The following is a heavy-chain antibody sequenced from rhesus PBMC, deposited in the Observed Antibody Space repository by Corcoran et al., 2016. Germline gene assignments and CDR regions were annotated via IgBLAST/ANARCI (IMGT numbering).Heavy chain of an antibody. V-gene: IGHV4-160*01. D-gene: IGHD1-20*01. CDR1: GGSLRSYW. J-gene: IGHJ4*01. CDR2: IYGSSGST. CDR3: ARVAGTMSKYYFDY. Sequence: QVQLQESGPGPVKPSETLPLTCAVSGGSLRSYWWGGSRQPPGKGLEWSGSIYGSSGSTEYNPSLKSRATISRDTSKNQFSLKVSSVTAADTAVYYCARVAGTMSKYYFDYWGQGVLVTVSS.